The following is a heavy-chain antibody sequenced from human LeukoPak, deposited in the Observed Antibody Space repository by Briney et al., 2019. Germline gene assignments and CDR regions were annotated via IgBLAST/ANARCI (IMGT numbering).Heavy chain of an antibody. V-gene: IGHV1-2*02. D-gene: IGHD3-3*01. CDR2: INPNSGGT. J-gene: IGHJ4*02. Sequence: ASVKVSCKASGYTFTGYYMHWVRQAPGQGLEWMGWINPNSGGTNYAQKFQGRVTMTRDTSISTAYMELSRLRSDDTAVYYCARDPIGYYFPFDYWGQGTLVTVSS. CDR3: ARDPIGYYFPFDY. CDR1: GYTFTGYY.